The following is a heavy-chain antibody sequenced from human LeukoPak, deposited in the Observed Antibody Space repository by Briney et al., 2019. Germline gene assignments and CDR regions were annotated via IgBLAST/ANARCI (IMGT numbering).Heavy chain of an antibody. CDR2: IYHSGST. Sequence: SSETLSLTCAVSGGSINSSNWWSWVRQPPGKGLEWIGEIYHSGSTNYNPSLKSRVTISVDKSKNQFSLNVSSVTAADTAVYYCARAEVVGAHLRSGYFQHWGQGTLVIVSS. D-gene: IGHD1-26*01. V-gene: IGHV4-4*02. J-gene: IGHJ1*01. CDR1: GGSINSSNW. CDR3: ARAEVVGAHLRSGYFQH.